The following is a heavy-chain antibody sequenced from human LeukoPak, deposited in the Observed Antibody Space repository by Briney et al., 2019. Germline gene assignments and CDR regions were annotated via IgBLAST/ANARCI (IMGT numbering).Heavy chain of an antibody. Sequence: GGSLRLSCAASGFTFSSYSMNWVRQAPGKGLEWVSAISGSGGSTYYADSVKGRFTISRDNSKNTLYLQMNSLRAEDTAVYYCAKYKSSGWYYFDYWGQGTLVTVSS. CDR1: GFTFSSYS. J-gene: IGHJ4*02. D-gene: IGHD6-19*01. CDR2: ISGSGGST. V-gene: IGHV3-23*01. CDR3: AKYKSSGWYYFDY.